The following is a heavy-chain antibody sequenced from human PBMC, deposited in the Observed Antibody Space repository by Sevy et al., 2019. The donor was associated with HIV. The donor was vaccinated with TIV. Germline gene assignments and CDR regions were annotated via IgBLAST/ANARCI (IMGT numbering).Heavy chain of an antibody. Sequence: GGSLRLSCAASGFTFSSYSMNWVRQAPGKGLEWVSSISSSSSYIYYADSVKGRFTISRDNAKNSMYLQMTGLRAEDTAVYYCARDRARAGVVIKYYYYYYGMDVWGQGTTVTVSS. CDR3: ARDRARAGVVIKYYYYYYGMDV. J-gene: IGHJ6*02. D-gene: IGHD3-3*01. V-gene: IGHV3-21*01. CDR2: ISSSSSYI. CDR1: GFTFSSYS.